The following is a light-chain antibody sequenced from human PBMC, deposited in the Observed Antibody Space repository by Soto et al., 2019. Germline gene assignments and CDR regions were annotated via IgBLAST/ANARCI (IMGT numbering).Light chain of an antibody. V-gene: IGKV3-20*01. J-gene: IGKJ1*01. Sequence: EIVLTQSPGTLSLSPGERATLSCRASQTIGSSHLAWYQQKPGQAHRVLIFAAYSRATGIPDRFSGSGSGTDFTLTIRRLEPEDFAVYYCKQYGGSPRTFGQGTKVDIK. CDR3: KQYGGSPRT. CDR1: QTIGSSH. CDR2: AAY.